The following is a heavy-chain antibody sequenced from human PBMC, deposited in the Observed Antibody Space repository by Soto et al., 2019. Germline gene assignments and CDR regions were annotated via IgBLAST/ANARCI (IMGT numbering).Heavy chain of an antibody. CDR2: ITHSGST. D-gene: IGHD2-15*01. J-gene: IGHJ5*02. CDR3: ARDVFNLPGYRSGGSCYPGGFDP. Sequence: PSETLSLTCAVYGGSFSGYYWRWIRQPPGKGLEWIGEITHSGSTNYNPTLKSRVTISVDTSNTQFSLKLSSVTAANTAVYYCARDVFNLPGYRSGGSCYPGGFDPWGQGTLVTVSS. CDR1: GGSFSGYY. V-gene: IGHV4-34*01.